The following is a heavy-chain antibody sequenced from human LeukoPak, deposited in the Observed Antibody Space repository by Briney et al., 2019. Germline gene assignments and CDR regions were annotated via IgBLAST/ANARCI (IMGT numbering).Heavy chain of an antibody. J-gene: IGHJ4*02. CDR3: ARERGPYYHDSSGYPFDY. CDR2: IIPIFGTA. D-gene: IGHD3-22*01. V-gene: IGHV1-69*13. Sequence: ASVKVSCKASGGTFSSYAISWVRQAPGQGLEWMGGIIPIFGTANYAQKFQGRVTITADESTSTAYMELSSLRSEDTAVYYCARERGPYYHDSSGYPFDYWGQGTLVTVSS. CDR1: GGTFSSYA.